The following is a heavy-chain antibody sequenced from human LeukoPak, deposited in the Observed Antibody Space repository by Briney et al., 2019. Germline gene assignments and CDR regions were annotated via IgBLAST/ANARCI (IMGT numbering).Heavy chain of an antibody. CDR3: ARDQVVAYDY. V-gene: IGHV3-30*04. J-gene: IGHJ4*02. Sequence: GGSLRLSCAASGFTFSSYAMHWVRQAPGKGLEWVAVISYDGSNKYYADSVKGRFTISRGNSKNTLYLQMNSLRAEDTAVYYCARDQVVAYDYWGQGTLVTVSS. D-gene: IGHD2-15*01. CDR2: ISYDGSNK. CDR1: GFTFSSYA.